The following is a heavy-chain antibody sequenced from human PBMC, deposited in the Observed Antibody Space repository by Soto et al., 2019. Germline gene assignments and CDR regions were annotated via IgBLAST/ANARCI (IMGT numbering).Heavy chain of an antibody. CDR3: ARGAGSPTYYYGMDV. Sequence: SETLSLTCTVSGDSISSSSSYWGWIRQPPGKGLEWIGSIFYSGSTYYNPSLKSRVTISVDTSKNQFTLNLSSVTAADTAEYYCARGAGSPTYYYGMDVWGQGTTVTVSS. J-gene: IGHJ6*02. D-gene: IGHD2-15*01. V-gene: IGHV4-39*01. CDR1: GDSISSSSSY. CDR2: IFYSGST.